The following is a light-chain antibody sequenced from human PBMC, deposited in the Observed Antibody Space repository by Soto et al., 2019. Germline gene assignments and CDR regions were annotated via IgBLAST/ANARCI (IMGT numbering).Light chain of an antibody. V-gene: IGKV1-33*01. CDR3: QQHDGRPTMT. CDR1: QDIDNS. Sequence: IQLNQSPSSLSASVGETVTITCRARQDIDNSLNWYQHKPGKATKLLVYAVSFLATGVPSRFSERGSGTVSRLTINSLQSDDCATYYWQQHDGRPTMTFGQGTCLDSK. J-gene: IGKJ5*01. CDR2: AVS.